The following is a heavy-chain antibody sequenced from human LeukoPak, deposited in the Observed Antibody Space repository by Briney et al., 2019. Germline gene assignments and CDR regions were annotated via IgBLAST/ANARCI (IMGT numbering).Heavy chain of an antibody. J-gene: IGHJ4*02. CDR3: ARGYSSSWNYFDY. Sequence: PSETLSLTCVVSGGSISSGAYYWGWIRQPPGKGLEWIGSFYYTGSTYYNPSLKSRVTISVDTSKKQFSLKLSSVTAADTAVYYCARGYSSSWNYFDYWGQGTLDSVSS. CDR2: FYYTGST. CDR1: GGSISSGAYY. D-gene: IGHD6-13*01. V-gene: IGHV4-39*07.